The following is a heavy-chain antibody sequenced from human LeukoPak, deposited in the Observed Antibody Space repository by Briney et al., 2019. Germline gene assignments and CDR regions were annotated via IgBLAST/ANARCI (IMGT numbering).Heavy chain of an antibody. Sequence: PGGSLRVSCTASGFTFGDYAMSWVRQAQGKGLEWVGFIRSKAYGGTTEYAASVKGRFTISRDDSKSIAYLQMNSLKTEDTAVYYCTRAGNHVLLWFGEYDWGQGTLVTVSS. V-gene: IGHV3-49*04. J-gene: IGHJ4*02. CDR2: IRSKAYGGTT. D-gene: IGHD3-10*01. CDR1: GFTFGDYA. CDR3: TRAGNHVLLWFGEYD.